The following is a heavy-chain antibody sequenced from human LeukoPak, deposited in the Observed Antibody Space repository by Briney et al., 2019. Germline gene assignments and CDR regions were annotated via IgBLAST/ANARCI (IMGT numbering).Heavy chain of an antibody. CDR1: GFTFSSYN. CDR3: ARVEGGFDY. CDR2: ISSSSSTV. J-gene: IGHJ4*02. V-gene: IGHV3-48*01. Sequence: GGSLSLSCAASGFTFSSYNMNWVRQAPGKGLEWVSYISSSSSTVYYADSVKGRFTISRDNAKNSLYLQMNSLRAEDTAVYYCARVEGGFDYWGQGTLVTVYS.